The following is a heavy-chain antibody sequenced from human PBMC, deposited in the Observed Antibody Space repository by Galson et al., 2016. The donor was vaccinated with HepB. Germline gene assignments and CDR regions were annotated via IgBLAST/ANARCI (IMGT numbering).Heavy chain of an antibody. Sequence: SLRLSCAASGFTFTNYGMNWLRQAPGKGLEWVAYISNDGSKRYFADSVKGRFTISRDNSKNTLFLHMSSLRAEDTAVYYCAKRDLLWFGDSNAFDIWGQRTMVTVSS. CDR2: ISNDGSKR. CDR3: AKRDLLWFGDSNAFDI. V-gene: IGHV3-30*18. J-gene: IGHJ3*02. D-gene: IGHD3-10*01. CDR1: GFTFTNYG.